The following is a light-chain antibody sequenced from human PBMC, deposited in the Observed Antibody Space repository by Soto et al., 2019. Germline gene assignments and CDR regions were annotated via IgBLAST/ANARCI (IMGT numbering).Light chain of an antibody. Sequence: QSALTQPASGSGSPGQSITISCTGTSSDVGGYNYVSWYQQHPGKAPKLMIYDVSNRPSGVSNRFSGSKSGNTASLTISGLPAEDEAAYYCSSYTSSSTWLFGGGTKLTVL. J-gene: IGLJ3*02. V-gene: IGLV2-14*01. CDR3: SSYTSSSTWL. CDR1: SSDVGGYNY. CDR2: DVS.